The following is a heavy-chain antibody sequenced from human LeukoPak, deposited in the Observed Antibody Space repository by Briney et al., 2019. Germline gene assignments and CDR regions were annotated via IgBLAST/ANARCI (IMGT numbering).Heavy chain of an antibody. V-gene: IGHV4-31*03. D-gene: IGHD3-22*01. CDR1: GGSISNGGYY. J-gene: IGHJ4*02. CDR3: ARAGYHDSSMGTDF. Sequence: SETLSLTCTVSGGSISNGGYYWSWIRQHPGKGLEWIGYIYHSGSTYYNPSLKSRLTLSIDTSKNQFSLKLSSVTAADTAVYYCARAGYHDSSMGTDFWGQGTLVTVSS. CDR2: IYHSGST.